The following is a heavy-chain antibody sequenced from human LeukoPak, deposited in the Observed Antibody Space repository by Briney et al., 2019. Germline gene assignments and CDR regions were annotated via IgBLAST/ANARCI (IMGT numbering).Heavy chain of an antibody. Sequence: GGSLRLSCAASGITFSYYWMHWVRQAPGKGLEWVSYISSSSSTIYYADSVKGRFTISRDNAKNSLYLQMNSLRDEDTAVYYCAREYGDQLYYFDYWGQGTLVTVSS. D-gene: IGHD4-17*01. CDR3: AREYGDQLYYFDY. CDR1: GITFSYYW. J-gene: IGHJ4*02. V-gene: IGHV3-48*02. CDR2: ISSSSSTI.